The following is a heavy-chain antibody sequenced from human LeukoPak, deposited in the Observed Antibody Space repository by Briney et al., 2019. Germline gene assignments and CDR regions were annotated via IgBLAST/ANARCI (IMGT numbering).Heavy chain of an antibody. D-gene: IGHD3-22*01. CDR1: GFTVSSNY. Sequence: GGSLRLSCAASGFTVSSNYMSWVRQAPGKGLEWVSVIYSGGSTYYADSVKGRFTISRDNFKNTLYLQMNSLRAEDTAVYYCARLYDSSGYYHDAFDIWGQGTMVTVSS. CDR3: ARLYDSSGYYHDAFDI. CDR2: IYSGGST. V-gene: IGHV3-53*01. J-gene: IGHJ3*02.